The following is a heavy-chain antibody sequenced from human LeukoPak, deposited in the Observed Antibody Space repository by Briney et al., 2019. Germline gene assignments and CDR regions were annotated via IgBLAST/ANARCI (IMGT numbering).Heavy chain of an antibody. CDR3: ARVGYYYDSSGYKRVAYFDY. CDR2: IYHSGST. V-gene: IGHV4-30-2*01. D-gene: IGHD3-22*01. CDR1: GGSISSGGYS. Sequence: PSETLSLTCAVSGGSISSGGYSWSWIRQPPGKGLEWIGYIYHSGSTYYNPSLKSRVTISVDRSKNQFSLKLSSVTAADTAVYYCARVGYYYDSSGYKRVAYFDYWGQGTLVTVSS. J-gene: IGHJ4*02.